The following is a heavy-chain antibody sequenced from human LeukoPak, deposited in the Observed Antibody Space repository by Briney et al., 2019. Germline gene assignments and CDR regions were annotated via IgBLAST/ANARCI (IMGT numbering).Heavy chain of an antibody. Sequence: SVKVSCKASGGTFSSYAINWVRQAPGQGLEWMGAIIPIFGTANYAQKFQGRVTITADESTNTAYMELSSLRSDDTAVYYCARGGSGWLNWFDPRGQGTLVTVSS. V-gene: IGHV1-69*01. J-gene: IGHJ5*02. CDR2: IIPIFGTA. CDR1: GGTFSSYA. D-gene: IGHD6-19*01. CDR3: ARGGSGWLNWFDP.